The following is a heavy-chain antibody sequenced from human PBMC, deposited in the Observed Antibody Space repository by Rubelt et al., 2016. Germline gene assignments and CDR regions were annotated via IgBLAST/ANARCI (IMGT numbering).Heavy chain of an antibody. CDR3: ALLWFGELFRRDY. Sequence: QVQLVESGGGVVQPGRPLRLSCAASGFTFSSYAMHWVRQAPGKGLEWVAVISYDGTNKYYADSVKGRFTISRDNSKNTLYLQMNSLRAEDTAVYYCALLWFGELFRRDYWGQGTLVTVSS. J-gene: IGHJ4*02. CDR2: ISYDGTNK. CDR1: GFTFSSYA. V-gene: IGHV3-30*04. D-gene: IGHD3-10*01.